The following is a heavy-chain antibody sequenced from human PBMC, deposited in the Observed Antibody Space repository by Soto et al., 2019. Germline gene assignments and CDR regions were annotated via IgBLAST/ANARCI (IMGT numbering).Heavy chain of an antibody. J-gene: IGHJ5*01. D-gene: IGHD1-1*01. CDR2: VHIFGHS. CDR3: ARVRQGCSANNCYFDP. Sequence: QVHLQESGPGLVAPSGTLSLTCTLSGGSVRAPDWWNWVRQSPDKGLEWIAEVHIFGHSNYNPSLRSRVSLSIDSSKNQFYLNLNSVTAADAAIYYCARVRQGCSANNCYFDPWGQGTQVTISS. CDR1: GGSVRAPDW. V-gene: IGHV4-4*02.